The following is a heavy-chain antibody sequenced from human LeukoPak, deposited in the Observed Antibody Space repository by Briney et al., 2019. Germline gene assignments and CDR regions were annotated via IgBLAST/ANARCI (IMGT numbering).Heavy chain of an antibody. D-gene: IGHD6-25*01. CDR2: LHASEST. V-gene: IGHV4-4*07. CDR1: GAYISNYY. J-gene: IGHJ6*02. CDR3: VTLSSGAGFDV. Sequence: SETLSLTCTVSGAYISNYYWTWVRQPAAQGLEWIGRLHASESTVYNPSLKSRVTMSMDTSKDQLSLTLTSVTAADSAIYYCVTLSSGAGFDVWGQGTTVTVSS.